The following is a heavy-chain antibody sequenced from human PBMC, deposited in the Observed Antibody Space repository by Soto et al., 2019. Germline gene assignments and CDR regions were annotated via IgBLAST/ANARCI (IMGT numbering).Heavy chain of an antibody. V-gene: IGHV3-30-3*02. Sequence: GGSLRLSCAASGFTFSSYAMHWVRQAPGKGLEWVAVISYDGSNKYYADSVKGRFTIPRDNSKNTLYLQMNSLGAEDTAVYYCAKILTVVTARFDYWGQGTLVTVSS. D-gene: IGHD2-21*02. J-gene: IGHJ4*02. CDR2: ISYDGSNK. CDR3: AKILTVVTARFDY. CDR1: GFTFSSYA.